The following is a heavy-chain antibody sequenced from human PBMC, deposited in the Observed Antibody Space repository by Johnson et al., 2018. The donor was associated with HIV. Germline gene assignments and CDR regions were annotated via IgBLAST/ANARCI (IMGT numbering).Heavy chain of an antibody. CDR2: ISYDASKQ. D-gene: IGHD1-26*01. CDR3: ARDRAHWEPMGGGPAFDI. Sequence: QVQLVESGGGVVQPGRSLRLSCAASGFTFSSYAMHWVRQAPGRGLEWVAVISYDASKQYYADSVKGRFTISRDNARDSLFLQMNSRRAEDTAVYYWARDRAHWEPMGGGPAFDIWGQGTMVTVSS. V-gene: IGHV3-30*04. J-gene: IGHJ3*02. CDR1: GFTFSSYA.